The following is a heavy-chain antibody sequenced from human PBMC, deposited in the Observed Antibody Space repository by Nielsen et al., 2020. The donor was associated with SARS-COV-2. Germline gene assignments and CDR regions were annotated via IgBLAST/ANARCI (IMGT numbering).Heavy chain of an antibody. CDR1: GGSVSSGSYY. CDR2: IYYSGRT. V-gene: IGHV4-61*01. CDR3: ASRIISVSGEAFRGAFDI. D-gene: IGHD3-3*01. J-gene: IGHJ3*02. Sequence: SETLSLTCTVSGGSVSSGSYYWSWIRQPPGKGLEWIGYIYYSGRTDYNPSLRSRVTFSLDTSRNQFSLKLNSVTAADTAVYFCASRIISVSGEAFRGAFDIWGQGTMVSVSS.